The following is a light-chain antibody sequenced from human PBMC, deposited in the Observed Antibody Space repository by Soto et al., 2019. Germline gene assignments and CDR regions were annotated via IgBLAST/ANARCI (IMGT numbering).Light chain of an antibody. CDR3: SSYTTTSTWV. CDR2: EVT. V-gene: IGLV2-14*03. CDR1: SSDVRDYNY. J-gene: IGLJ3*02. Sequence: QSALTQPASVSGSPGQSITISRTGTSSDVRDYNYVSWYQQHPGKAPKVIIYEVTNRPSGVSDRFSGSKSGNTASLTISGLQAADEAEYYCSSYTTTSTWVFGGGTKLTVL.